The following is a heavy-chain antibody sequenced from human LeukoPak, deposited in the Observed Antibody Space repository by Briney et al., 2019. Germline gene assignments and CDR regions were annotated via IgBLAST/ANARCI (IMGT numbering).Heavy chain of an antibody. CDR2: INHSGST. V-gene: IGHV4-34*01. CDR1: GGSFSGYY. Sequence: PSETLSLTCAVYGGSFSGYYWSWIRQPPGKGLEWIGEINHSGSTNYNPSLKSRVTISVDTSKNQFSLKLSSVTAADTAVYYCARVACFPDSLLGYCSSTGAFDIWGQGTMVTVSS. J-gene: IGHJ3*02. D-gene: IGHD2-2*01. CDR3: ARVACFPDSLLGYCSSTGAFDI.